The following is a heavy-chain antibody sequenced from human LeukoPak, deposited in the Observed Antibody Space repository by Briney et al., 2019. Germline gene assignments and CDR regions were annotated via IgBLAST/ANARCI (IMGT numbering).Heavy chain of an antibody. CDR2: IYPGDSDT. J-gene: IGHJ4*02. D-gene: IGHD5-12*01. V-gene: IGHV5-51*01. CDR1: GFTFSSYW. Sequence: GGSLRLSCAASGFTFSSYWMTWVRQMPGKGLEWMGIIYPGDSDTRYSPSFQGQVTISADKSISTAYLQWSSLKASDTAMYYCARAPVATKEYYFDYWGQGTLVTVSS. CDR3: ARAPVATKEYYFDY.